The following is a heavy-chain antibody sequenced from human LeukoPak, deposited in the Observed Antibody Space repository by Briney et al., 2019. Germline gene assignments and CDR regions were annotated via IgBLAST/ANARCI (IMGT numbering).Heavy chain of an antibody. CDR1: GGSINSGSYY. CDR3: ARTAAWEILSLAYFDY. V-gene: IGHV4-61*02. J-gene: IGHJ4*02. D-gene: IGHD6-13*01. CDR2: IYSGGTT. Sequence: SQTLSLTCTLSGGSINSGSYYWRWLRQPAGKGLEWIGRIYSGGTTRYNPSLKSRVTISVDTSKNQFSLKLSSVTAADTAVYYCARTAAWEILSLAYFDYWGQGTLVTVSS.